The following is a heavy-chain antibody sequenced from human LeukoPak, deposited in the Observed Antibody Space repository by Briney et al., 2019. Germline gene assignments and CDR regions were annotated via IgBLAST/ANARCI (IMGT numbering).Heavy chain of an antibody. CDR1: GFPFRCYS. D-gene: IGHD6-13*01. V-gene: IGHV3-21*01. J-gene: IGHJ5*02. Sequence: GGSLRLSCSTPGFPFRCYSMNWGPQAPGKGLEWVPSNSSSSGYIYYADSVKRRFTITRDNAKNSLYLQMNSLRAGDTAVYYCARDPIAAAEYNWFDPWGQGTLVTVSS. CDR3: ARDPIAAAEYNWFDP. CDR2: NSSSSGYI.